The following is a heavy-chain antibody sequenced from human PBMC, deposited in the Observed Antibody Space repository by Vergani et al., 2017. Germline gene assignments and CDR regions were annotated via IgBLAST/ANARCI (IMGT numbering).Heavy chain of an antibody. Sequence: QVQLQESGPGLVKPSGTLSLTCTVSGGSISSYYWSWIRQPPGKGLEWIGYIYYSGSTNYKPSLKSRVTISVDTSKNHFSLKLSSVTAADTAVYYCASAAARYYFDYWGQGTLVTVSS. J-gene: IGHJ4*02. V-gene: IGHV4-59*08. CDR1: GGSISSYY. CDR3: ASAAARYYFDY. D-gene: IGHD6-25*01. CDR2: IYYSGST.